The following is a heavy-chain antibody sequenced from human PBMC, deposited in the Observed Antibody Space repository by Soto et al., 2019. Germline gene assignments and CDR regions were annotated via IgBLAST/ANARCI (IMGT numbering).Heavy chain of an antibody. V-gene: IGHV3-30-3*01. Sequence: GGSLRLSCAASGFTFSSYAMHWVRQAPGKGLEWVAVISYDGSNKYYADSVKGRFTISRDNSKNTLYLQMNSLRAEDTAVYYCARDGPYSSSWSPPGTWGQGTLVTVSS. D-gene: IGHD6-13*01. CDR3: ARDGPYSSSWSPPGT. CDR2: ISYDGSNK. CDR1: GFTFSSYA. J-gene: IGHJ5*02.